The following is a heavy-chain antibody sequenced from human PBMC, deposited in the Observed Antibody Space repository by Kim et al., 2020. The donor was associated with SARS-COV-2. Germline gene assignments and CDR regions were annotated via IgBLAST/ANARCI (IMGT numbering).Heavy chain of an antibody. CDR3: ARDAMITSGGVIVYYFDY. CDR2: ISYDGSSK. CDR1: GFTFSSYA. D-gene: IGHD3-16*02. J-gene: IGHJ4*02. V-gene: IGHV3-30*04. Sequence: GGSLRLSCAAFGFTFSSYAMHWVRQAPGKGLEWVAVISYDGSSKYYADSEKGRFTISRDNSKNRLYLQMNSLRVEDTAVYYCARDAMITSGGVIVYYFDYWGQGALVTVSS.